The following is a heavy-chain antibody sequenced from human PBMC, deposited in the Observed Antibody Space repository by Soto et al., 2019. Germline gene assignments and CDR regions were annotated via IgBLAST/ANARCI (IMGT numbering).Heavy chain of an antibody. CDR2: IIPIFGTA. CDR1: GGTFSSYA. J-gene: IGHJ6*02. Sequence: SVKVSCKASGGTFSSYAISWVRQAPGQGLEWMGGIIPIFGTANYAQKFQGRVTITADKSTSTAYMELSSLRSEDTAVYYCARGDELNPYGGNTDYYYYYGMDVWG. D-gene: IGHD2-15*01. V-gene: IGHV1-69*06. CDR3: ARGDELNPYGGNTDYYYYYGMDV.